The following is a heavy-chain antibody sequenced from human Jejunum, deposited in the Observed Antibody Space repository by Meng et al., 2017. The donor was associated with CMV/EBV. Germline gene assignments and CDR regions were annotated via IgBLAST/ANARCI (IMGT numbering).Heavy chain of an antibody. CDR3: ARSTLEIFDSSGHSH. J-gene: IGHJ1*01. Sequence: FTFSDSYMTWIRRAPGKGLGCLASISGRSSSIFYTDSVKGRFTISRDNAKSSLYLEMNNVKVEDTAVYYCARSTLEIFDSSGHSHWGQGTLVTVSS. CDR2: ISGRSSSI. CDR1: FTFSDSY. D-gene: IGHD3-22*01. V-gene: IGHV3-11*01.